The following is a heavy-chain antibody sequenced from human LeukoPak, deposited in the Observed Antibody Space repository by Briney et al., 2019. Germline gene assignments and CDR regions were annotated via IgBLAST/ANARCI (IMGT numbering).Heavy chain of an antibody. CDR1: GGSISSYY. J-gene: IGHJ6*03. V-gene: IGHV4-4*07. CDR2: IYTSGST. CDR3: TGDNSSCYYYYMDV. D-gene: IGHD3-22*01. Sequence: NPSETLSLTCTVSGGSISSYYWSWIRQPAGKGLEWIGRIYTSGSTNYNPSLKSRVTMSVDTSKNQFSLKRSSVTAADPAGYYWTGDNSSCYYYYMDVWGKGTTVTVSS.